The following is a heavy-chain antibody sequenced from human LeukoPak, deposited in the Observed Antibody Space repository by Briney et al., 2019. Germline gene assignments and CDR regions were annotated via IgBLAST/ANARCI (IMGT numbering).Heavy chain of an antibody. CDR1: GFTFSSYA. CDR2: ISYDRSNK. Sequence: GRSLRLSCAASGFTFSSYAMHWVRQAPGKGLEWVAVISYDRSNKYYADSVKGRFTISRDNSKNTLYLQMNSLRAEDTAVYYCARDWVAEVVVPAADYYGMDVWGQGTTVTVSS. V-gene: IGHV3-30-3*01. CDR3: ARDWVAEVVVPAADYYGMDV. J-gene: IGHJ6*02. D-gene: IGHD2-2*01.